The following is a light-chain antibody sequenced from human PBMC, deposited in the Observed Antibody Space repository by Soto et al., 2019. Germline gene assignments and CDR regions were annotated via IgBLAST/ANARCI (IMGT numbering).Light chain of an antibody. V-gene: IGKV1-33*01. CDR1: QDISNY. CDR3: QQYDNLPPCT. J-gene: IGKJ3*01. CDR2: DAS. Sequence: DIQMTQSPSSLSASVGDRVTITCQASQDISNYLNWYQQKPGKAPKLLIYDASNLETGVPSRFSGSGSGTDFTFTISSLQPEDIATYYCQQYDNLPPCTFGPGTKVDIK.